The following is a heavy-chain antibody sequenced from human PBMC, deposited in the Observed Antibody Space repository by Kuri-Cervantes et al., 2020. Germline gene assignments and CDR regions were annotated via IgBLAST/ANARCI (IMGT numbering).Heavy chain of an antibody. V-gene: IGHV2-5*02. D-gene: IGHD3-22*01. CDR1: GFSLSTSGVG. Sequence: SGPTLVKPTQTLTLTCTFSGFSLSTSGVGVGWIRQPPGKALEWLALIYWDDDKRYSTSLKTRLTISKDTSKNQVVLTMTNMDPVDTATYYCARMYYYDSSGYYYESPHFDYWGQGTLVTVSS. CDR2: IYWDDDK. J-gene: IGHJ4*02. CDR3: ARMYYYDSSGYYYESPHFDY.